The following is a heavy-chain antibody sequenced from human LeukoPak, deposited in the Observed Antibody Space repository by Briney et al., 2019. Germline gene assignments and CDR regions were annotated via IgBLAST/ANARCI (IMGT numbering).Heavy chain of an antibody. Sequence: GGSLRLSCAASGFTFSSSDMHWVRQATGKGLEWVSAIGTTGDTYYPGSVKGRFTISRENARNSLYLQINSLRVGDTAVYYCARAVPLARGVNYYDYWGQGTLVTVSS. CDR1: GFTFSSSD. CDR2: IGTTGDT. D-gene: IGHD3-10*01. V-gene: IGHV3-13*01. J-gene: IGHJ4*02. CDR3: ARAVPLARGVNYYDY.